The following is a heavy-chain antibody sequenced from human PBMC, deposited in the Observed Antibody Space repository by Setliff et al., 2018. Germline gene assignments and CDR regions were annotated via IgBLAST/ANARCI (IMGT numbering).Heavy chain of an antibody. V-gene: IGHV1-2*02. J-gene: IGHJ5*02. CDR3: ARATTYSSGWYYEYNWFDP. Sequence: ASVKVSCKASGYTFTGYYMHWVRQAPGQGLEWMGWINPNSGGTNFAQNFQGRVTMTRDTSINTAYMELSRLRSDDTAVYYCARATTYSSGWYYEYNWFDPWGQGTPVTVSS. CDR2: INPNSGGT. CDR1: GYTFTGYY. D-gene: IGHD6-19*01.